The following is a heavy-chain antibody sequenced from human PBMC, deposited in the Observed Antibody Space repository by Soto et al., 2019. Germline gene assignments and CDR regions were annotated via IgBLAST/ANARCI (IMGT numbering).Heavy chain of an antibody. CDR1: GFTVSSNY. CDR2: IYSGGST. J-gene: IGHJ4*02. CDR3: ARGVTYYYDSSGYHFDY. D-gene: IGHD3-22*01. Sequence: EVQLAESGGGLVQPGGSLRLSCAASGFTVSSNYMSWVRQAPGKGLEWVSVIYSGGSTYYADSVKGRFTISRDNSKNTLYLQMNSLRAEDTAVYYCARGVTYYYDSSGYHFDYWGQGTLVTVSS. V-gene: IGHV3-66*01.